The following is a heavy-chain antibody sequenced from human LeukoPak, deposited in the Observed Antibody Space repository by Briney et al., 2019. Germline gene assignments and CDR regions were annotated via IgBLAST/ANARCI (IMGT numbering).Heavy chain of an antibody. J-gene: IGHJ4*02. V-gene: IGHV3-48*02. D-gene: IGHD6-13*01. CDR3: ARGYGYSSSFDY. CDR2: ISGGSSTI. CDR1: GFTFSSSS. Sequence: GGSLRLSCAAFGFTFSSSSMNWVRQAPGKGLEWVSYISGGSSTIHYAASVKGRFTISRDNAKNSLYLQMNSLRDEDTALYYCARGYGYSSSFDYWGQGTLVTVSS.